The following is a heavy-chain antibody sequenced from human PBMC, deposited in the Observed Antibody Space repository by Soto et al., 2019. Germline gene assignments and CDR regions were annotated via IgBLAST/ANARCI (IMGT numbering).Heavy chain of an antibody. CDR3: GRGRPLAY. J-gene: IGHJ4*02. CDR1: GFTVSSNY. Sequence: EVQLVESGGGLVQPGGSLRLSCAASGFTVSSNYMSWVRQAPGKGLEWVSVIYSGGSTYYAEYAKGRFTSSSDNSTNTLYVQIDTLGADDMAVYYCGRGRPLAYWGQGTLVGVGS. CDR2: IYSGGST. V-gene: IGHV3-66*01.